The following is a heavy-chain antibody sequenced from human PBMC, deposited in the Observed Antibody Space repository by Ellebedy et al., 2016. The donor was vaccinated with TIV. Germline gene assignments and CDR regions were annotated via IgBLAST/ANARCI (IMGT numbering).Heavy chain of an antibody. CDR2: INPDGTTT. Sequence: GESLKISCAASGFVVNTNYMIWVRQAPGKGLVWVSRINPDGTTTHYADSVKGRFTISRDNAKNTVYLQMNSLRAEDAAVYFCSRDPIITGPGDYHYGMDVWGQGTTVTVSS. D-gene: IGHD1-20*01. V-gene: IGHV3-74*01. CDR1: GFVVNTNY. J-gene: IGHJ6*02. CDR3: SRDPIITGPGDYHYGMDV.